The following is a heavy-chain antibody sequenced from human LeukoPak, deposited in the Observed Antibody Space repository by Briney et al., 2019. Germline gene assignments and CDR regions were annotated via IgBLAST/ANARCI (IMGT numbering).Heavy chain of an antibody. Sequence: KSGGSLKLSCAASGFTFSDYYMSWIRQAPGKGLEWVSYISSSGSTIYYADSVKGRFTISRDNAKNSLYLQMNSLRAEDTAVYYCARGRYDFWSGSRVIGDYWGQGTLVTVSS. J-gene: IGHJ4*02. CDR2: ISSSGSTI. V-gene: IGHV3-11*04. CDR1: GFTFSDYY. D-gene: IGHD3-3*01. CDR3: ARGRYDFWSGSRVIGDY.